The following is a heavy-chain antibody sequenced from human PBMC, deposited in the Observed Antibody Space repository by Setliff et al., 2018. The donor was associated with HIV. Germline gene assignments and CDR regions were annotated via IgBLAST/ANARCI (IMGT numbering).Heavy chain of an antibody. CDR1: GYTFTDYY. D-gene: IGHD3-10*01. J-gene: IGHJ6*02. CDR3: ATNVWFGESYYYYGMDV. V-gene: IGHV1-69-2*01. Sequence: ASVNVSCKASGYTFTDYYMHWVQQAPGKGLEWMGRVDPEDGETIYAEKFQGRVTITADTSTDTAYMELSSLRSEDTAVYYCATNVWFGESYYYYGMDVWGQGTTVTVSS. CDR2: VDPEDGET.